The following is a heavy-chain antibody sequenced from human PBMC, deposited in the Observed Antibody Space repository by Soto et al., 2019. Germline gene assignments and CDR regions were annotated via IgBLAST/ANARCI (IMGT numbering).Heavy chain of an antibody. Sequence: QVQLVQSGAEVKKPGASVKVSCKASGYTFTSYDISWVRQATGQGLEWMGWISAYNGNTNYAQKLQGRVTMTTDTSSITAAMELRSLRYDDNAVYYCATDWPAGGPVDYWGQGTLVTVSS. CDR3: ATDWPAGGPVDY. J-gene: IGHJ4*02. D-gene: IGHD6-13*01. CDR2: ISAYNGNT. CDR1: GYTFTSYD. V-gene: IGHV1-18*01.